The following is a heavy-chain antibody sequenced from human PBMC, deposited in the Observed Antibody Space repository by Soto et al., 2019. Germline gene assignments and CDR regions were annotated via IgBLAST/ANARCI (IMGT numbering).Heavy chain of an antibody. Sequence: QVQLVQSGAEVKKPGASVKVSCKASGYTFTSYGISWVRQAPGQGLEWMGWISAYNGNTNYAQKLQGRVTMTTDTATSTAYMELRSLRSDDTAVYYCARDRQDTARYYYYGMDVWGQGTTVTVSS. CDR2: ISAYNGNT. V-gene: IGHV1-18*04. J-gene: IGHJ6*02. CDR3: ARDRQDTARYYYYGMDV. CDR1: GYTFTSYG. D-gene: IGHD6-6*01.